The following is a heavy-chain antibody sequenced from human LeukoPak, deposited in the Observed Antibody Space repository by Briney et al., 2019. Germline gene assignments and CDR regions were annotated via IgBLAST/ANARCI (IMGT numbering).Heavy chain of an antibody. J-gene: IGHJ6*02. D-gene: IGHD1-14*01. CDR3: ARGKIRPRRTLYYYGMDV. V-gene: IGHV1-8*01. Sequence: GASVKVSCKASGYTFTSYDINWVRQATGQGLEWMGWMNPNSGNTGYAQKFQGRVTMTRNTSISTAYMGLSRLRSEDTAVYYCARGKIRPRRTLYYYGMDVRGQGTTVTVSS. CDR1: GYTFTSYD. CDR2: MNPNSGNT.